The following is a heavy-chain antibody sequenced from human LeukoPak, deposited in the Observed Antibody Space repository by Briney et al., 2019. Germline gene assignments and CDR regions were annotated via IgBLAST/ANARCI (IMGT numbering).Heavy chain of an antibody. J-gene: IGHJ4*02. Sequence: GGSLRLSCVASGFTFSNYWMSWFRQAPGKGLEWVGNIKTDGGEKYYVDSVRGRFTISRDNAKNSLYLQMNSLRAEDTAVYYCAKAISVGATTDAADWGQGTLVTVSS. CDR3: AKAISVGATTDAAD. CDR2: IKTDGGEK. V-gene: IGHV3-7*03. CDR1: GFTFSNYW. D-gene: IGHD1-26*01.